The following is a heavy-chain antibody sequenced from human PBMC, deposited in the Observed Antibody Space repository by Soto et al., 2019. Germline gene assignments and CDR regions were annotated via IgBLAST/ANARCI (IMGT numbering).Heavy chain of an antibody. D-gene: IGHD3-10*01. J-gene: IGHJ3*02. CDR2: IYYSGST. CDR3: VRRYYGSGSRAFDI. CDR1: GGSISSYY. Sequence: PSETLSLTCTVSGGSISSYYWSWIRQPPGKGLEWIGYIYYSGSTNYNPSLKSRVTISVDTSKNQFSLKLSSVTAADTAVYYCVRRYYGSGSRAFDIWGQGTMVTVSS. V-gene: IGHV4-59*01.